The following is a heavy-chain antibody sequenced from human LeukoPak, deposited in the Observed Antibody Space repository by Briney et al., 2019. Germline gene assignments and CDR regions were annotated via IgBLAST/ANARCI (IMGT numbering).Heavy chain of an antibody. V-gene: IGHV3-21*01. D-gene: IGHD6-19*01. Sequence: PGGSLRLSCAASGFTFSSYSMNWVRQAPGKGLEWVSSISSSSSYIYYADSVKGPFTLSTDTAKNSLYLQMNSLRAEDRAVYYCARDTVRGVYSSGWAEEPLDYWGQGTLVTVSS. CDR2: ISSSSSYI. J-gene: IGHJ4*02. CDR1: GFTFSSYS. CDR3: ARDTVRGVYSSGWAEEPLDY.